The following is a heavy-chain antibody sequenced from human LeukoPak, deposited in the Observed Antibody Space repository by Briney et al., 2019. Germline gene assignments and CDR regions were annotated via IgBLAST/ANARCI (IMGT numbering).Heavy chain of an antibody. Sequence: HPGGSLRLSCAASGFTFSSYGMHWVRQAPGKGLEWETFIRFDGSNKYYADSVKGRFTISRDNSKNTLYLQINNLRAEDTAVYYCAMPRYSGSYYFDYSGLGTLVTVSS. CDR3: AMPRYSGSYYFDY. D-gene: IGHD1-26*01. CDR2: IRFDGSNK. V-gene: IGHV3-30*02. CDR1: GFTFSSYG. J-gene: IGHJ4*02.